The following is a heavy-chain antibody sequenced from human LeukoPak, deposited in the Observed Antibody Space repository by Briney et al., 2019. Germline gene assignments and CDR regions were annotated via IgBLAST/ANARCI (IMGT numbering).Heavy chain of an antibody. CDR1: GGSISSGSYY. CDR2: IYTSGST. J-gene: IGHJ4*02. D-gene: IGHD3-10*01. CDR3: ARDLYYGSGSQFDY. Sequence: SQTLSLTCTVSGGSISSGSYYWSWIRQPAGKGLEWIGRIYTSGSTNYNPSLKSRVTISVDTSKNQFSLKLSSVTAADTAVYYCARDLYYGSGSQFDYWGQGTPVTVSS. V-gene: IGHV4-61*02.